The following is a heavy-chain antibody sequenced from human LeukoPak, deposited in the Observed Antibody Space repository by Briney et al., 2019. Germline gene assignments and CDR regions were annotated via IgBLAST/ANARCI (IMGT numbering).Heavy chain of an antibody. V-gene: IGHV4-59*01. CDR2: IYYSGST. J-gene: IGHJ3*02. Sequence: SETLSLTCTVSGGSISSYYWSWIRQPPGKGLEWIGYIYYSGSTNYNPSLKSRVTISVDTSKNQFSLKLSPVTAADTAVYYCAREGQLWRSGDAFDIWGQGTMVTVSS. CDR1: GGSISSYY. CDR3: AREGQLWRSGDAFDI. D-gene: IGHD5-18*01.